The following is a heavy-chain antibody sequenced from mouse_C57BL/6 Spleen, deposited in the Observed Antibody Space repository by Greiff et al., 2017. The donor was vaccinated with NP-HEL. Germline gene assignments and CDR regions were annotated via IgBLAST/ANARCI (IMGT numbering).Heavy chain of an antibody. CDR3: ARLWLLGGWYFDV. D-gene: IGHD2-3*01. CDR1: GYTFTSYW. Sequence: QVQLQQPGTELVKPGASVKLSCKASGYTFTSYWMHWVKQRPGQGLEWIGNINPSNGGTNYNEKFKSKATLTVDKSSSTAYMQLSSLTSEDSAVDCCARLWLLGGWYFDVWGTGTTVTVSS. CDR2: INPSNGGT. J-gene: IGHJ1*03. V-gene: IGHV1-53*01.